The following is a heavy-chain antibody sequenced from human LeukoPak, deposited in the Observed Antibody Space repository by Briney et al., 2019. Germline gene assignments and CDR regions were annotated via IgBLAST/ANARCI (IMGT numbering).Heavy chain of an antibody. CDR2: ISSSGSTI. J-gene: IGHJ4*02. CDR3: AKVAYGDYITPPDY. Sequence: GGSLRLSCAASGFTFSDYYMSWIRQAPGKGLEWVSYISSSGSTIYYADSVKGRFTISRDNAKNSLYLQMNSLRAEDTAVYYCAKVAYGDYITPPDYWGQGTLVTVSS. V-gene: IGHV3-11*01. D-gene: IGHD4-17*01. CDR1: GFTFSDYY.